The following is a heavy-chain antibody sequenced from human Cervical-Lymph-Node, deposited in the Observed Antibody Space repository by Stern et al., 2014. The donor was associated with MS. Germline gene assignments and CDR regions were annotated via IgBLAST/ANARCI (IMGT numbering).Heavy chain of an antibody. J-gene: IGHJ4*02. D-gene: IGHD1-14*01. Sequence: QVQLVQSGAEVKKPGASVKVSCKASGYTFTNYDIHWVRQAPGQRLEWMGGLIAGSGHPMYSQEFQHRVNMTRDTSASTAYMELSSLTSGCAAVYYCTTNYHYWGQGTLVTVSS. V-gene: IGHV1-3*01. CDR2: LIAGSGHP. CDR1: GYTFTNYD. CDR3: TTNYHY.